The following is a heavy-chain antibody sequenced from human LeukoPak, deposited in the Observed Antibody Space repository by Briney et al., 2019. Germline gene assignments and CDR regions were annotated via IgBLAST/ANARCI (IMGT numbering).Heavy chain of an antibody. CDR3: ARDGAYDILTGYYLAMDV. D-gene: IGHD3-9*01. J-gene: IGHJ6*03. Sequence: GGSLRLSCAASGFTFSSYWMSWVRQAPGKGLEWVANIKQDGSEKYYVDSVKGRFTISRDNAKNSLYLQMNSLRAEDTAVYYCARDGAYDILTGYYLAMDVWGKGTTVTVSS. V-gene: IGHV3-7*01. CDR2: IKQDGSEK. CDR1: GFTFSSYW.